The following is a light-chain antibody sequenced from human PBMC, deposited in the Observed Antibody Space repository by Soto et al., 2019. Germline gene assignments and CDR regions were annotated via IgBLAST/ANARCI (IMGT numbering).Light chain of an antibody. CDR3: QQYNNWPQT. Sequence: ETVLTQSPGTLSLSPGDRATLYCRASQSVSSSYLAWYQQKPGQAPRLLIYDASRRATGIPDRFSGSGSGTEFTLTISSLQSEDFAVYYCQQYNNWPQTFGQGTKVDIK. CDR2: DAS. J-gene: IGKJ1*01. V-gene: IGKV3-20*01. CDR1: QSVSSSY.